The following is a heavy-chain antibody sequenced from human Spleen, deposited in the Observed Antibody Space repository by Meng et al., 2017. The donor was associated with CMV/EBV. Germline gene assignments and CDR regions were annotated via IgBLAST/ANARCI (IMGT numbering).Heavy chain of an antibody. D-gene: IGHD6-19*01. Sequence: GESLKISCAASGFTFNNYWMYWVRQVPGKGLVWVSRMNNDGSSKTYADSVKGRFTISRDNAKNTLYLQMDSLRDEDTAVYFCARESSPFSSGLYDACNIWGQGTMVTVSS. CDR1: GFTFNNYW. CDR3: ARESSPFSSGLYDACNI. J-gene: IGHJ3*02. V-gene: IGHV3-74*03. CDR2: MNNDGSSK.